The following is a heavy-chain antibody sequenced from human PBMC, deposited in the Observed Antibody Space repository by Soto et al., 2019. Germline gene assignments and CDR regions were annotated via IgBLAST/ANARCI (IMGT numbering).Heavy chain of an antibody. V-gene: IGHV3-9*01. CDR1: GFTFDDYA. CDR3: AKEALGYCSGGSCFYFDY. J-gene: IGHJ4*02. Sequence: PGGSLRLSCAASGFTFDDYAMHWVRQAPGRGLEWVSGISWNSGSIGYADSVKGRFTISRDNAKNSLYLQMNSLRAEDTALYYCAKEALGYCSGGSCFYFDYWGQGTLVTVSS. D-gene: IGHD2-15*01. CDR2: ISWNSGSI.